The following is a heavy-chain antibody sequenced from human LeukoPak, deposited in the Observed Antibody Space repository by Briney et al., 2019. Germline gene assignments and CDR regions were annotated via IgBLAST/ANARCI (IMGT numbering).Heavy chain of an antibody. CDR1: GFTFSSYG. V-gene: IGHV3-23*01. CDR3: AKDSETATIHDAFDI. CDR2: ISGSGGST. Sequence: PGGSLRLSCAASGFTFSSYGMSWVRQAPGKGLEWVSAISGSGGSTYYADSMKGRFTISRDNSKNTLYLQMNSLRAEDTAVYYCAKDSETATIHDAFDIWGQGTMVTVSS. D-gene: IGHD5-24*01. J-gene: IGHJ3*02.